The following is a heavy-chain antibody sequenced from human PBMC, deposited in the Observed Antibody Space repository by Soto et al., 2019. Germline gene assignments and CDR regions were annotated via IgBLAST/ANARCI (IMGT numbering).Heavy chain of an antibody. V-gene: IGHV5-51*03. CDR3: ARFSAVVKVGMAV. Sequence: PGESLKISCKGSGYSFTSFWIGWVRQMPGKGLEWMGIIYPGDSDTRYSPSFQGQVTISADKSISTAYLQWSSLKASDTAMYYCARFSAVVKVGMAVWGQGTTVTVSS. CDR2: IYPGDSDT. D-gene: IGHD2-15*01. J-gene: IGHJ6*02. CDR1: GYSFTSFW.